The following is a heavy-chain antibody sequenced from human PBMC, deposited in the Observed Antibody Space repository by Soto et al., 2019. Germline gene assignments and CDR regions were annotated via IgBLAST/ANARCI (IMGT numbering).Heavy chain of an antibody. J-gene: IGHJ4*02. CDR1: GYTFTAYC. CDR3: ARELNTDPTAYYSFAY. D-gene: IGHD3-9*01. Sequence: ASVKVSCKTSGYTFTAYCLAWLRQAPGQRPEWLGWVGTANANTNYAEKFQGRVTMTSDRSTTTTYMELRSLRPDDTAVYYCARELNTDPTAYYSFAYWGQGTLVTVSS. V-gene: IGHV1-18*01. CDR2: VGTANANT.